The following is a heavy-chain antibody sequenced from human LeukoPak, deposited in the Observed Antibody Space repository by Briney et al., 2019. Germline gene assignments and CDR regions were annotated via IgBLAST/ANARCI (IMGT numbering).Heavy chain of an antibody. V-gene: IGHV3-7*01. Sequence: GGSLRLSCAASGFTFSYFWMSWVRQAPGKGLEWVANIKEDGSEKYYVDSVKGRFTVSRDNAKNSLYLQMNSLRAEDTAVYYCARDPSWVGGWSDPWGQGTLVTVSS. D-gene: IGHD3-10*01. CDR3: ARDPSWVGGWSDP. CDR1: GFTFSYFW. CDR2: IKEDGSEK. J-gene: IGHJ5*02.